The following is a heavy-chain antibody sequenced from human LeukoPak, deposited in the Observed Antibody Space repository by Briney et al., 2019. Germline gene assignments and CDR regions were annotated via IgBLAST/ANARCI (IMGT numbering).Heavy chain of an antibody. V-gene: IGHV3-64*01. J-gene: IGHJ4*02. Sequence: GGSLTLSCAASGLTFSIYAMHCVRQPPGKGREYFSAISSNGGSTYYANSVKGRFTISRDNSKNTLYLQMGSLRAEDMAVYYCARGFTVTYLTVFDYWGQGTLVTVSS. CDR3: ARGFTVTYLTVFDY. CDR1: GLTFSIYA. D-gene: IGHD4-17*01. CDR2: ISSNGGST.